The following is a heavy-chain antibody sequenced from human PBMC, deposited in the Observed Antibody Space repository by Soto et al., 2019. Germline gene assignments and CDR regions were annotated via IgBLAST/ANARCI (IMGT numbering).Heavy chain of an antibody. CDR3: ARGEKNYSSSGYGGRYFDY. D-gene: IGHD3-22*01. V-gene: IGHV3-48*03. J-gene: IGHJ4*02. CDR2: ISSSGSTT. Sequence: GGSLRLSCEVAGFTFSSYEMSWVRQAPGKGLECIAYISSSGSTTDHADSVKGRFTVSRDNAKNSLYLEMNSLRVEDSGIYYCARGEKNYSSSGYGGRYFDYWGKGAPVTVSS. CDR1: GFTFSSYE.